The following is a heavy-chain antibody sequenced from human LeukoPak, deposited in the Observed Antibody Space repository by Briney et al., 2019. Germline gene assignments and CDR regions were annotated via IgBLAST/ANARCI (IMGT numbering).Heavy chain of an antibody. CDR3: AKGNGYSYGRYYFDY. Sequence: PGGSLRLSCAASGFTFSNYAMSWVRQAPGKGLIWVSSIIGSGGSTYYADSVRGRFTISRDNSKNTLYLQVNSLRAEDTAVYYCAKGNGYSYGRYYFDYWGQGTLVTVSS. CDR1: GFTFSNYA. V-gene: IGHV3-23*01. J-gene: IGHJ4*02. D-gene: IGHD5-18*01. CDR2: IIGSGGST.